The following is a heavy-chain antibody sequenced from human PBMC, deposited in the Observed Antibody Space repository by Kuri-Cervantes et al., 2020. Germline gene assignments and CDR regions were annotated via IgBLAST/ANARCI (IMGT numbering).Heavy chain of an antibody. D-gene: IGHD3-16*01. V-gene: IGHV3-23*01. CDR3: ARGPTGGVGGVNFYGMDV. CDR2: ISGSGGST. Sequence: LSLTCAASGFTFSSYAMSWVRQAPGKGLEWVSAISGSGGSTYYADSVKGRFTISRDNSKNTLYLQMNSLRAEDTAVYYCARGPTGGVGGVNFYGMDVWGQGTTVTVSS. J-gene: IGHJ6*02. CDR1: GFTFSSYA.